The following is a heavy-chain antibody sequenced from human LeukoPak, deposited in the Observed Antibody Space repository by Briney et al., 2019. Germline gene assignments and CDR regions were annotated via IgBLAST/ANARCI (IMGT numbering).Heavy chain of an antibody. D-gene: IGHD3-3*01. J-gene: IGHJ4*02. Sequence: KFQGRVTITRDTSASTAYVELSSLRSEDTAVYYCARGYLTIFGVVIAYFDYWGQGTLVTVSS. CDR3: ARGYLTIFGVVIAYFDY. V-gene: IGHV1-3*01.